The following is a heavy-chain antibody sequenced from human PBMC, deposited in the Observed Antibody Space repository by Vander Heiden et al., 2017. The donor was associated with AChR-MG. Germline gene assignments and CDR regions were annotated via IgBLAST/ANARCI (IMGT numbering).Heavy chain of an antibody. J-gene: IGHJ3*02. CDR2: IYYSGST. CDR1: GGSISSSSYY. D-gene: IGHD3-10*01. V-gene: IGHV4-39*01. CDR3: ARTQLLWFGESEDAFDI. Sequence: QLQLQESGPGLVKPSETLSLTCTVSGGSISSSSYYWGWIRQPPGKGLEWIGSIYYSGSTYYNPSLKSRGTISVDTSKNQFSLKLSSVTAADTAVYYCARTQLLWFGESEDAFDIWGQGTMVTVSS.